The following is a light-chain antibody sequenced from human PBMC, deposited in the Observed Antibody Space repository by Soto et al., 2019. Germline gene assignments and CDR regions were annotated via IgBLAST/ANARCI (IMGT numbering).Light chain of an antibody. CDR2: DAS. CDR3: QQYGSSPT. CDR1: QSVSSSY. V-gene: IGKV3-20*01. J-gene: IGKJ1*01. Sequence: EMVLTQSPGTLSLSPGERATLSCRASQSVSSSYLAWYQQKPGQAPRLLIYDASTRATGIPARFSGSGSGTDFTLTISRLEPEDFAVYYCQQYGSSPTFGQGTKVDIK.